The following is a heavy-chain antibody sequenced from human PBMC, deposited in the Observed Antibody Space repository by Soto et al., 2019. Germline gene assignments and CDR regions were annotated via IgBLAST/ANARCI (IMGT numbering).Heavy chain of an antibody. CDR3: ARDRVVVVTAHDAFDI. CDR1: GFTFSDYY. D-gene: IGHD2-21*02. V-gene: IGHV3-11*01. CDR2: ISSSGSTI. Sequence: GGSLRLSCAASGFTFSDYYMSWIRQAPGKGLEWVSYISSSGSTIYYADSVKGRFTISRDNAKNSLYLQMNSLRAEDTAVYYCARDRVVVVTAHDAFDIWGQGTMVTVSS. J-gene: IGHJ3*02.